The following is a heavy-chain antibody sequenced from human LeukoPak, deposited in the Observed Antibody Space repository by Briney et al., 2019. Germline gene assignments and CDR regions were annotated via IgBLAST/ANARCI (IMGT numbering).Heavy chain of an antibody. D-gene: IGHD3-3*01. CDR3: AKGINYDFWSGYSSYFDY. Sequence: GGSLRLSCAASGFTFSSYAMSWVRQAPGKGLEWVSAISGSGGSTYYADSVKGRFTISRDNSKNTLYLQMNSLRAEDTAVYYCAKGINYDFWSGYSSYFDYWGQGTLVTVSS. CDR2: ISGSGGST. V-gene: IGHV3-23*01. CDR1: GFTFSSYA. J-gene: IGHJ4*02.